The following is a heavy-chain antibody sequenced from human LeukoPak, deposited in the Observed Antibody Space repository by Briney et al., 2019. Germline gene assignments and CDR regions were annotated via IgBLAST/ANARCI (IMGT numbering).Heavy chain of an antibody. J-gene: IGHJ6*03. CDR2: IYTSGST. Sequence: SETLSLTCTVSGGSISGYYWSWIRQPAGKGLEWIGRIYTSGSTNYNPSLKSRVTISVDKSKNQFSLKLSSVTAADTAVYYCARVNYYDSSGYYAYYYYMDVWGKGTTVTVSS. V-gene: IGHV4-4*07. CDR1: GGSISGYY. CDR3: ARVNYYDSSGYYAYYYYMDV. D-gene: IGHD3-22*01.